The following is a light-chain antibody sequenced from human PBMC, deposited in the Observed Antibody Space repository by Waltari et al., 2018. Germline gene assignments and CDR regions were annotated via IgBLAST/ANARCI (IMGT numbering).Light chain of an antibody. Sequence: EIVLTQSPATLSLSPGERATLSCRASQSVSSYLAWYQQKPGQAPRLLIYDASNMATGISARFSCSVSVTDFTLTISSLVPEDFAVYYCQQRSNWLFTFGPGTIVYI. V-gene: IGKV3-11*01. CDR1: QSVSSY. J-gene: IGKJ3*01. CDR2: DAS. CDR3: QQRSNWLFT.